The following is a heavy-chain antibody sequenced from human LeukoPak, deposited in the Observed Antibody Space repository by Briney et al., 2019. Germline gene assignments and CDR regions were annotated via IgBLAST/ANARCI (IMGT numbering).Heavy chain of an antibody. D-gene: IGHD3-10*01. J-gene: IGHJ4*02. Sequence: SETLSLTCAVYGGSFSDYFWGWIRQPPGKGLEWIGEINHSGRTYYNPSLKSRVTVSVDTSKNQLSLKLSSVTAADTAVYYCASSMVRGAIDYWGQGTLVTVSS. CDR1: GGSFSDYF. V-gene: IGHV4-34*01. CDR3: ASSMVRGAIDY. CDR2: INHSGRT.